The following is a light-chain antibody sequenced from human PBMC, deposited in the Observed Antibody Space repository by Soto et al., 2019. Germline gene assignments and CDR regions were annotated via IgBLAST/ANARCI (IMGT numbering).Light chain of an antibody. CDR1: IGHSGFA. J-gene: IGLJ2*01. Sequence: QAVVTQSPSASASLVASVTLTCTLNIGHSGFAIAWHQQQPEKGPRFLMKLNNDGSLNKGDGIPDRFSASSSGAERYLTISTLQSDYEADYYCQAWGTVPVFGGGTKLTVL. CDR2: LNNDGSL. V-gene: IGLV4-69*01. CDR3: QAWGTVPV.